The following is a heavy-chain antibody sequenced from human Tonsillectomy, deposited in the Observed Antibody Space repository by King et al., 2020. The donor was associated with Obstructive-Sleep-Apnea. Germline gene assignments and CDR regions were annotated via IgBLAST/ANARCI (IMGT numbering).Heavy chain of an antibody. CDR1: GGSMSSFY. V-gene: IGHV4-4*07. CDR2: IYTSGST. Sequence: LQLQESGPGLVKPSETLSLTCSVSGGSMSSFYWSWIRQAAGKGLEWIWRIYTSGSTNYNPSLKSRVTLSVDTSNNQISLKLSSVTAADTAVYYCAREESAYYGAGPMDVWGQGTTVTVSS. D-gene: IGHD3-10*01. CDR3: AREESAYYGAGPMDV. J-gene: IGHJ6*02.